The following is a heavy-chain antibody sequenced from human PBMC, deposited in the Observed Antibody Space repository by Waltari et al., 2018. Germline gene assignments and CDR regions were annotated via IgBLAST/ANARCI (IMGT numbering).Heavy chain of an antibody. CDR3: ARDWNGDYVVEN. J-gene: IGHJ4*02. V-gene: IGHV3-66*01. Sequence: EVQLVESGGGWAQRGGYLSLSCAASGRGGRDNYMGWVRQAPGKGLEWVSVIYGGGSTNYADSGKGRFTISRDNSKNTVHLQMNSLRAEDTAVYYCARDWNGDYVVENWGQGTLVTVSS. CDR2: IYGGGST. CDR1: GRGGRDNY. D-gene: IGHD4-17*01.